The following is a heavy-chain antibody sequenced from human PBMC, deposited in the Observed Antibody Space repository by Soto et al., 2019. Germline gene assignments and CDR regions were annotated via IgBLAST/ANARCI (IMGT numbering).Heavy chain of an antibody. CDR3: ARESQRSYDSSCCLDY. Sequence: QVQLVESGGGVVQPGRSLRLSCAASGFTFSSYGMHWVRQAPGKGLEWVAVIWYDGSNKYYADSVKGRFTISRDNAKNTLDLQMNSLRSEDTAVYYCARESQRSYDSSCCLDYWGQGTLVTVSS. V-gene: IGHV3-33*01. J-gene: IGHJ4*02. D-gene: IGHD3-22*01. CDR1: GFTFSSYG. CDR2: IWYDGSNK.